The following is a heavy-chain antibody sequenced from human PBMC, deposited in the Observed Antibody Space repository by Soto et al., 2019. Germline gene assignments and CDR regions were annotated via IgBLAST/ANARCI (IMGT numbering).Heavy chain of an antibody. CDR1: GYTFTSYY. CDR2: INPSGGST. J-gene: IGHJ3*02. D-gene: IGHD2-21*02. CDR3: ARDNVDIVVVTATYAFDI. V-gene: IGHV1-46*01. Sequence: SVKVSCRASGYTFTSYYMHWVREAPVQGLEWMGIINPSGGSTSYAQKFQGRVTMTRDTSTSTVYMELSSLRSEDTAVYYCARDNVDIVVVTATYAFDIWGQGTMVTVSS.